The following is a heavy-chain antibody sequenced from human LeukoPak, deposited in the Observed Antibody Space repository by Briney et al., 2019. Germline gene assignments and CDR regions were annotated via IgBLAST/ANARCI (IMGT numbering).Heavy chain of an antibody. CDR3: AKLVVTAIQGNFDY. CDR2: ISYDGSNK. CDR1: GFTFSSYG. J-gene: IGHJ4*02. Sequence: GGSLRLSGAASGFTFSSYGMHWVRQAPGKGLEWVAVISYDGSNKYYADSVKGRFTISRDNSKNTLYLQMNSLRAEDTAVYYCAKLVVTAIQGNFDYWGQGTLVTVSS. D-gene: IGHD2-21*02. V-gene: IGHV3-30*18.